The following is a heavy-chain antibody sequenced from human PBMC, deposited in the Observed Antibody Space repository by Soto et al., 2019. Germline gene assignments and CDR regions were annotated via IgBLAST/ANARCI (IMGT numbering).Heavy chain of an antibody. CDR3: ARGIFYAFDI. V-gene: IGHV4-4*02. CDR1: GVSLSNPNW. D-gene: IGHD3-9*01. Sequence: QVQLQESGPGLVKPSGTLSLTCAVSGVSLSNPNWWAWVRQAPGKGLEWIGEIDHSGSTNYNPSLNSRGTISLDRSKNQFSLQLSAVAAADTAVYYGARGIFYAFDIWGQGTMVTVSS. J-gene: IGHJ3*02. CDR2: IDHSGST.